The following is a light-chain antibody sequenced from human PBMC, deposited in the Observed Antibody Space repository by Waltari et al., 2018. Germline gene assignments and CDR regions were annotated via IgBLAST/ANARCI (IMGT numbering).Light chain of an antibody. V-gene: IGKV1-33*01. CDR1: QDISSY. CDR2: DVS. CDR3: QQYEDVPYT. J-gene: IGKJ2*01. Sequence: DIQMTQSPSSLSASVGDRVTLTCQASQDISSYLNWYQQRPGKAPKLLIYDVSNLESGVPSRFSGGGSGTDVSFTISSLQSEDIATYYCQQYEDVPYTFGQGTKLMIK.